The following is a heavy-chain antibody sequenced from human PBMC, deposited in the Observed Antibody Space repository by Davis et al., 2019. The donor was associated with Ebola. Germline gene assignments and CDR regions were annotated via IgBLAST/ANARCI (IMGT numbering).Heavy chain of an antibody. J-gene: IGHJ4*02. Sequence: SVKVSCKASGGTFSSYAISWVRQAPGQGLEWMGGIIPIFGTANYAQKFQGRVTITADESTSTAYMELSSLRSEDTAVYYCARTDYYGSGSYLTGWGQGTLVTVSS. V-gene: IGHV1-69*13. D-gene: IGHD3-10*01. CDR3: ARTDYYGSGSYLTG. CDR2: IIPIFGTA. CDR1: GGTFSSYA.